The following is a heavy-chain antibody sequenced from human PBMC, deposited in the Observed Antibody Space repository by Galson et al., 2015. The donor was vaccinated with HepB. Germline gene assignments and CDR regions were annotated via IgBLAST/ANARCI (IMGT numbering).Heavy chain of an antibody. V-gene: IGHV1-18*04. CDR2: ISAYNGNT. D-gene: IGHD3-3*01. J-gene: IGHJ6*02. CDR3: ARDPIPSYDFWSGYPVGMDV. CDR1: GYTFTSYG. Sequence: SVKVSCKASGYTFTSYGISWVRQAPGQGLEWMGRISAYNGNTNYAQKLQGRVTMTTDTSTSTAYMELRSLRSDDTAVYYCARDPIPSYDFWSGYPVGMDVWGQGTTVTVSS.